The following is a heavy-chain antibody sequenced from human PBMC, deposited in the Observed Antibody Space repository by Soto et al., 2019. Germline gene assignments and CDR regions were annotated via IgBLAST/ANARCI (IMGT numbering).Heavy chain of an antibody. Sequence: EVQLVESGGGLIQPGGSLRLSCAASGFTVSSKYVTWVRQAPGKGPEWVSVIYSGGSTYYADSVKGRFTISRDNSKNTLYLQMNSLRADDTALYYCAKGSRETTTCCGEDWGQGTLVTVSS. CDR1: GFTVSSKY. CDR2: IYSGGST. J-gene: IGHJ4*02. D-gene: IGHD2-2*01. V-gene: IGHV3-53*01. CDR3: AKGSRETTTCCGED.